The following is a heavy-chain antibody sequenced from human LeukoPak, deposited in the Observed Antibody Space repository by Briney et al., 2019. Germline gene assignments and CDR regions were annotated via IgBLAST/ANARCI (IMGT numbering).Heavy chain of an antibody. D-gene: IGHD3-22*01. CDR3: AKSPSRGWLFST. CDR1: GFTFSSYA. CDR2: ISGSGGST. J-gene: IGHJ5*02. Sequence: PGGSLRLSCAASGFTFSSYAMSWVRQAPGKGLEWVSAISGSGGSTYYADSVKSRFTISRDNSKNTLYLQMNSLRAEDTAVYYCAKSPSRGWLFSTWGQGTLVTVSS. V-gene: IGHV3-23*01.